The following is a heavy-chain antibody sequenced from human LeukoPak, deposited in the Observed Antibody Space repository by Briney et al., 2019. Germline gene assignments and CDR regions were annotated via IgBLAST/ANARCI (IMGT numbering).Heavy chain of an antibody. CDR3: ARGAYYYED. J-gene: IGHJ4*02. V-gene: IGHV3-48*01. D-gene: IGHD3-22*01. CDR2: ISSSSSTI. CDR1: GFTFSSYS. Sequence: GGSLRLSCAASGFTFSSYSVNWVRQAPGKGLEWVSYISSSSSTIYYADSVKGRFTISRDNAKNSLYLQMNSLRAEDTAVYYCARGAYYYEDWGQGTLVTVSS.